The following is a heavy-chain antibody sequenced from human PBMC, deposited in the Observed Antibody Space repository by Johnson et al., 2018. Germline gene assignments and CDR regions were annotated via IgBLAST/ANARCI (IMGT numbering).Heavy chain of an antibody. CDR1: GFTFSNAW. V-gene: IGHV3-21*04. Sequence: VQLVESGGGLVKPGGSLRLSCAASGFTFSNAWMNWVRQAPGKGLAWVSSISSSSSYIHYADSLKGRFTISRNDSKNTAYLQMNSLKTEDTAGYYCTRSDYSGTYFSWGQGTRVTVSS. J-gene: IGHJ1*01. D-gene: IGHD1-26*01. CDR2: ISSSSSYI. CDR3: TRSDYSGTYFS.